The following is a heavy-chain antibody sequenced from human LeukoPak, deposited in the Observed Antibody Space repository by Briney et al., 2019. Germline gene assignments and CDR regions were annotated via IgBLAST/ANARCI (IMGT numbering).Heavy chain of an antibody. J-gene: IGHJ5*02. Sequence: PSLNLSCKASGYTFTGYYMHWVRQAPGQGLEWMGWINPNSGGTNYAQKFQGRVTMTRDTSISTAYMELSRLRSDDTAVYYCASSLLTRNWFDPWGQGTLVTVSS. CDR1: GYTFTGYY. V-gene: IGHV1-2*02. CDR3: ASSLLTRNWFDP. CDR2: INPNSGGT. D-gene: IGHD1-26*01.